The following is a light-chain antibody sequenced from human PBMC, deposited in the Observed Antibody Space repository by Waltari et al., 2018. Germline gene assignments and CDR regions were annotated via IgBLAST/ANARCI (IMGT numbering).Light chain of an antibody. CDR2: EVN. J-gene: IGLJ2*01. Sequence: QSALTQHASVSGSPGQSITISCTGSNSDVGHYNLVSWYQQHPGKAPKLLLYEVNQRPSGVSSRFSGSKSGITSSLTISGLQAEDEADFYCCSYAGSTTWLFGGGTRLTVL. V-gene: IGLV2-23*02. CDR3: CSYAGSTTWL. CDR1: NSDVGHYNL.